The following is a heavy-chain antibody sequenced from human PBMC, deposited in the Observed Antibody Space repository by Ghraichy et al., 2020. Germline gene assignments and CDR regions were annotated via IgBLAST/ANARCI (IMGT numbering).Heavy chain of an antibody. CDR1: GFTVSSNY. CDR3: ARQTSSYYGMDV. J-gene: IGHJ6*02. Sequence: GGSLRHSCAASGFTVSSNYMNWVRQGPGKGLEWVSVMYSGGSTYYADSVKGRFTISRDNSENTLYLQMNSLRAEDTAVYFCARQTSSYYGMDVWGQGTTVTVSS. D-gene: IGHD2-2*01. V-gene: IGHV3-66*04. CDR2: MYSGGST.